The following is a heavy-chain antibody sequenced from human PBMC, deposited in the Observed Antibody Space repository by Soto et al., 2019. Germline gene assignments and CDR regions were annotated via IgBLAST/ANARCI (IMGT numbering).Heavy chain of an antibody. J-gene: IGHJ3*02. Sequence: GGSLRLSCAASGFTFSSYGMHWVRQAPGEGLEWVAVIWYDGSNKYYADSVKGRFTISRDNSKNTLYLQMNSLRAEDTAVYYCARDLGSGYYLDAFDIWGQGAMVTVSS. V-gene: IGHV3-33*01. CDR2: IWYDGSNK. D-gene: IGHD3-22*01. CDR1: GFTFSSYG. CDR3: ARDLGSGYYLDAFDI.